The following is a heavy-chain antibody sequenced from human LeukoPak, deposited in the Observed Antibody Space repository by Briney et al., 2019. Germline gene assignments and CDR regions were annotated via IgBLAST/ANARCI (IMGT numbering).Heavy chain of an antibody. J-gene: IGHJ2*01. D-gene: IGHD6-19*01. CDR3: ARKSSSGWNNWYFDL. CDR2: IYYSGST. V-gene: IGHV4-59*01. CDR1: GGSISSYY. Sequence: SETLSLTCTVSGGSISSYYWSWIRQPPGKGLEWIGYIYYSGSTNYNPSLKSRVTISVDTSKNQFSLKLSSVTAADPAVYYCARKSSSGWNNWYFDLWGRGTLVTVSS.